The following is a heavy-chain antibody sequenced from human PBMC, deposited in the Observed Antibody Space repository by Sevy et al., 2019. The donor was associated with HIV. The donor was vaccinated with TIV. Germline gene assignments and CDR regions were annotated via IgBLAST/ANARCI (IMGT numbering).Heavy chain of an antibody. V-gene: IGHV3-33*06. CDR2: IWNDGSNK. CDR1: GFTFSNYG. J-gene: IGHJ6*03. Sequence: GGSLRLSCAASGFTFSNYGMHWVRQAPGKGLEWVAVIWNDGSNKYYADSVKGRFTISRDNSKNTLYLQMNSLRAEDTAVYYCAKDLEGYYYYYMDVWGKGTTVTVSS. CDR3: AKDLEGYYYYYMDV.